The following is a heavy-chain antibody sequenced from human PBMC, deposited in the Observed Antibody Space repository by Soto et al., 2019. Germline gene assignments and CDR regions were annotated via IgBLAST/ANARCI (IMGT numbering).Heavy chain of an antibody. Sequence: GRFLRVSCAASGFMCGSYWVTWVRQAPGKGLEWVANTKQDGSEKYSVDSVKGRFTISRDNAKNPLYLQMNSLRAEETAVYYCAREVARECYGVTCSYYYMDVLDQGTTVT. CDR3: AREVARECYGVTCSYYYMDV. CDR1: GFMCGSYW. CDR2: TKQDGSEK. D-gene: IGHD2-15*01. V-gene: IGHV3-7*01. J-gene: IGHJ6*03.